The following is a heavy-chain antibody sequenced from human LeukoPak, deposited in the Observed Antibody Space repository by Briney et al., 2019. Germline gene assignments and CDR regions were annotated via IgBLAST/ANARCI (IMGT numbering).Heavy chain of an antibody. D-gene: IGHD1-1*01. J-gene: IGHJ4*02. CDR1: GYTFTNYG. V-gene: IGHV1-18*01. CDR2: ISAYNGNT. CDR3: AAFATGTNPFDY. Sequence: ASVKVSCKASGYTFTNYGISWVRQAAGQGLEWMGWISAYNGNTKYAQKFQSRVTMTTDSSTNTVNMELRSLRSDDTAVYYCAAFATGTNPFDYWGQGTLVTVSS.